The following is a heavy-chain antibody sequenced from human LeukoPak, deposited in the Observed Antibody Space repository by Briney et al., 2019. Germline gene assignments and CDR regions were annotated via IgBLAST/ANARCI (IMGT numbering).Heavy chain of an antibody. Sequence: GGSLRLSCAASGFTFSSYAMSWVRQAPGKGLEWVSAISGSGGSTYYADSVKGRFTVSRDNSKNTLYLQMNSLRAEDTAVYYCAKANYYGSGSYDFAEYFQHWGQGTLVTVS. CDR2: ISGSGGST. CDR3: AKANYYGSGSYDFAEYFQH. CDR1: GFTFSSYA. V-gene: IGHV3-23*01. J-gene: IGHJ1*01. D-gene: IGHD3-10*01.